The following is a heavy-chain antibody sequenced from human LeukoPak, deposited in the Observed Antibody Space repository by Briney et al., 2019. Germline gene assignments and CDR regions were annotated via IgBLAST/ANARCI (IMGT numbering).Heavy chain of an antibody. CDR2: INHSGST. CDR3: ARLLITMIVEP. J-gene: IGHJ4*02. Sequence: SETLSLTCTVSGGSISSSSYYWSWIRQPPGKGLEWIGEINHSGSTNYNPSLKSRVTISVDTSKNQFSLKLSSVTAADTAVYYCARLLITMIVEPWGQGTLVTVSS. CDR1: GGSISSSSYY. V-gene: IGHV4-39*07. D-gene: IGHD3-22*01.